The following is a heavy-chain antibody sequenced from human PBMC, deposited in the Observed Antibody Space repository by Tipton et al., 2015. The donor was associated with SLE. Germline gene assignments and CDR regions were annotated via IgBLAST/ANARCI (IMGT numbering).Heavy chain of an antibody. V-gene: IGHV3-11*06. CDR2: ISSSSSYT. Sequence: SLRLSCAASGFTFSDYYMSWIRQAPGKGLEWVSYISSSSSYTNYADSVKGRFTISRDNFKNTLYLQMNSLRAEDTAVYYCTRAPYSSGWYEYFQHWGQGTLVTVSS. CDR1: GFTFSDYY. J-gene: IGHJ1*01. CDR3: TRAPYSSGWYEYFQH. D-gene: IGHD6-19*01.